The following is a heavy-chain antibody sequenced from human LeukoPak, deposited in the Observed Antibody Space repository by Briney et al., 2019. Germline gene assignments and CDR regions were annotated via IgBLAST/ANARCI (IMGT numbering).Heavy chain of an antibody. V-gene: IGHV4-59*01. J-gene: IGHJ6*03. D-gene: IGHD5-18*01. CDR1: GGSISSYY. CDR3: ARANSITGYSYGYGYYYYMDV. CDR2: IYYSGST. Sequence: SETLSLTCTISGGSISSYYWSWIRQPPGKGLEWIGYIYYSGSTNYNPSLKSRVTVPVDTSKNQFSLKLSSVTAADTAVYYCARANSITGYSYGYGYYYYMDVWGKGTTVTVSS.